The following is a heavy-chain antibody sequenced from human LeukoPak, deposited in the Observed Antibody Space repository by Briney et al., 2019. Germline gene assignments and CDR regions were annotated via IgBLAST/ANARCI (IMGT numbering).Heavy chain of an antibody. D-gene: IGHD2/OR15-2a*01. V-gene: IGHV4-59*08. J-gene: IGHJ3*02. CDR1: GGSLSSYY. CDR3: ARLHLLQDAFDI. Sequence: SETLSLTCTVSGGSLSSYYWSWIRQPPGKGLEWIGYIYYSGSTNYNPSLKSRVTISVDTSKNQFSLKLSSVTAADTAVYYCARLHLLQDAFDIWGQGTMVTDSS. CDR2: IYYSGST.